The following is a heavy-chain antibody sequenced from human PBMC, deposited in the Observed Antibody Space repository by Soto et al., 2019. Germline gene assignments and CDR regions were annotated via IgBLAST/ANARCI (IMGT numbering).Heavy chain of an antibody. CDR3: SRGGLRYFDGPFFEY. J-gene: IGHJ4*02. D-gene: IGHD3-9*01. CDR2: IIPIFGTA. V-gene: IGHV1-69*13. CDR1: GDTFSSYA. Sequence: ASVKVSCKASGDTFSSYAISWVRQAPGQGLEWMGMIIPIFGTANYAQKFQGRVTITSDASTSTAYMELSSLRSEDTAVYYCSRGGLRYFDGPFFEYLGQGTLVTVSS.